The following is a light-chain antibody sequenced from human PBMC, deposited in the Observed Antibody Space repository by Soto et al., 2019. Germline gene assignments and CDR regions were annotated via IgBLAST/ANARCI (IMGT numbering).Light chain of an antibody. J-gene: IGLJ2*01. CDR2: AVS. Sequence: QSVLTQPASVSGSPGQSITNSCTGTSADVGNYNLVSWYQQHPGNTPKVMIYAVSKRPSGVSNRFSGSKSGNTASLTISGLQAEDEAEYYCCSYAGSKSLVLGGGTKLTVL. CDR1: SADVGNYNL. CDR3: CSYAGSKSLV. V-gene: IGLV2-23*02.